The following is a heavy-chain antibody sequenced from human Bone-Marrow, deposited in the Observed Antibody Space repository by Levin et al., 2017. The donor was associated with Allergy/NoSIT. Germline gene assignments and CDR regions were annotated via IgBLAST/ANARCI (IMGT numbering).Heavy chain of an antibody. CDR3: AKAVAGTGTPHL. CDR1: GFTFSSYG. Sequence: GGSLRLSCAASGFTFSSYGMHWVRQAPGKGLEWVAVIWYDGSDKYYVDSVKGRFTISRDNSKKTLYLQMNSLRAEDTAVYCCAKAVAGTGTPHLWGEGTLVTVSS. D-gene: IGHD6-19*01. J-gene: IGHJ4*02. CDR2: IWYDGSDK. V-gene: IGHV3-33*06.